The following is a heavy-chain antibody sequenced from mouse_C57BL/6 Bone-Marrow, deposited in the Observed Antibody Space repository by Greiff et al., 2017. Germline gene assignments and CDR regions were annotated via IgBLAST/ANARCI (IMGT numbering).Heavy chain of an antibody. CDR3: ARDLYYSGSSPYYAMDY. CDR2: INYDGSST. Sequence: EVHLVESEGGLVQPGSSMKLSCTASGFTFSDYYMAWVRQVPEKGLEWVANINYDGSSTYYLDSLKSRFIISRDNAKNVLYLQMSRLKSEDTSAYYCARDLYYSGSSPYYAMDYWGQGTSVTVSS. D-gene: IGHD1-1*01. CDR1: GFTFSDYY. J-gene: IGHJ4*01. V-gene: IGHV5-16*01.